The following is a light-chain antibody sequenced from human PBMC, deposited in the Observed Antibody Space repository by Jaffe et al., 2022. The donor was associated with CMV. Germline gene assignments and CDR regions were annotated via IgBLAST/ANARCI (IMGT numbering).Light chain of an antibody. CDR1: SSNIGSNP. J-gene: IGLJ3*02. Sequence: QSVLTQPPSASETPGQTVTISCSGGSSNIGSNPVNWYQQLPGTAPKLLIFTHDHRPSGVPDRFSGSKSGTSASLAISGLQSDDEADYYCATWDDSLDGWVFGGGTKLTVL. V-gene: IGLV1-44*01. CDR2: THD. CDR3: ATWDDSLDGWV.